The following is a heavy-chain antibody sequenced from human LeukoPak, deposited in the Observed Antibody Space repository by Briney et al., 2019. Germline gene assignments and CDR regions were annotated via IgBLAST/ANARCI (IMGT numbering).Heavy chain of an antibody. CDR3: AREDLFGVLWKY. Sequence: PSETLSLTCTVAGGSISSYYWSWIRQPAGKGLEWIGRIHSSRSTNYNPSLKSRLTMSVDTSKNQLSLKLTSVTAADTAVYYCAREDLFGVLWKYWGQGTLVTVSS. CDR2: IHSSRST. CDR1: GGSISSYY. J-gene: IGHJ4*02. D-gene: IGHD3-3*01. V-gene: IGHV4-4*07.